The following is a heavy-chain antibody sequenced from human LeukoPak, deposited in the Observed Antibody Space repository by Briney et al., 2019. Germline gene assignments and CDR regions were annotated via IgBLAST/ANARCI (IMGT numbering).Heavy chain of an antibody. CDR2: ISAYNGNT. D-gene: IGHD2-2*01. V-gene: IGHV1-18*04. J-gene: IGHJ6*02. CDR3: ARDPGESTSHNYYYGMDV. Sequence: ASVKVSCKASGYTFTGYYMHWVRQAPGQGLEWMGWISAYNGNTNYAQKLQGRVTMTTDTSTSTAYMELRSLRSDDTAVYYCARDPGESTSHNYYYGMDVWGQGTTVTVSS. CDR1: GYTFTGYY.